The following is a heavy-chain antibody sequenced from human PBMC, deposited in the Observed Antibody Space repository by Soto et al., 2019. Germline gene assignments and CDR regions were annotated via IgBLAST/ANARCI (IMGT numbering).Heavy chain of an antibody. CDR3: ARAPYLGLTGYYNDWFDP. V-gene: IGHV1-2*02. CDR1: GYTFTGYY. CDR2: INPNSGGT. D-gene: IGHD3-9*01. Sequence: ASVKVSCKAPGYTFTGYYMHWVRQAPGQGLEWMGWINPNSGGTNYAQKFQGRVTMTRDTSISTAYMELSRLRSDDTAVYYCARAPYLGLTGYYNDWFDPWGQGTLVTVSS. J-gene: IGHJ5*02.